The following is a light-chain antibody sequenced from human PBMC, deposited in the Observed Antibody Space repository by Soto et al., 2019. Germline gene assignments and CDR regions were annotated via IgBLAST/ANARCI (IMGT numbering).Light chain of an antibody. V-gene: IGKV1-5*03. CDR2: KAS. J-gene: IGKJ4*01. CDR3: QQYISFPLT. CDR1: QNIDSW. Sequence: DIPMTQSPSTLSASVGDRVTITCRASQNIDSWLAWYHQKPGKAPKLLIYKASSLQSGVPSRFSGSVSGTEFTLTISSLQPDDFATYYCQQYISFPLTFGGGTKVEIK.